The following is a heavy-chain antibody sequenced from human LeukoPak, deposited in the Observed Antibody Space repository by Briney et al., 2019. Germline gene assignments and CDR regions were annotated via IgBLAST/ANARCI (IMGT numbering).Heavy chain of an antibody. Sequence: VASVKVSCKASVGTFSSYAISWVRQAPGQGLEWMGGIIPIFGTANYAQKFQGRVTITADESTSTAYMELSSLRSEDTAVYYCARTTGTTISSGFDYWGQGTLVTVSS. J-gene: IGHJ4*02. CDR3: ARTTGTTISSGFDY. D-gene: IGHD1-1*01. CDR2: IIPIFGTA. V-gene: IGHV1-69*13. CDR1: VGTFSSYA.